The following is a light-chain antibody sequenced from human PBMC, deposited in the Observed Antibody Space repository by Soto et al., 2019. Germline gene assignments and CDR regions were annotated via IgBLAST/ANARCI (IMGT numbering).Light chain of an antibody. Sequence: DVRLTQSPASLSASVGDRVTITCRASQIISTYLNWYQQKPGKAPKLLINAALALQAGVPPRFSASGSGTDFTLTITGLKPEDFATYYGQESFSTLYTFGQGTKVDIK. V-gene: IGKV1-39*01. CDR1: QIISTY. CDR2: AAL. CDR3: QESFSTLYT. J-gene: IGKJ2*01.